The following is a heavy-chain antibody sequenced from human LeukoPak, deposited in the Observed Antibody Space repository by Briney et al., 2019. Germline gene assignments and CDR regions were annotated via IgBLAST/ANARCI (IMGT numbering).Heavy chain of an antibody. Sequence: PSETLSLTCTVSGGSISSYYWSWIRQPPGKGLEWIGYIYYSGSTNYNPPLKSRVTISVDTSKNQFSLKLSSVTAADTAVYYCASGYSGYDALDYWGQGTLVTVSS. D-gene: IGHD5-12*01. V-gene: IGHV4-59*01. CDR3: ASGYSGYDALDY. J-gene: IGHJ4*02. CDR2: IYYSGST. CDR1: GGSISSYY.